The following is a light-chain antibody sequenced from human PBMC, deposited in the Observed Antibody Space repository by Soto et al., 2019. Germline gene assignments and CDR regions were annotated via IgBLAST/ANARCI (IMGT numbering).Light chain of an antibody. CDR1: NIDISGYNY. J-gene: IGLJ2*01. Sequence: QSALTQPASVSGSPGQSITISCTGINIDISGYNYVSWYQQHPGKAPKLIIYEVSNRPSGVSNRFSGSQFGNTASLTISGLQAEDEADYYCSSSTTGTTVIGGGTKVTVL. CDR2: EVS. V-gene: IGLV2-14*01. CDR3: SSSTTGTTV.